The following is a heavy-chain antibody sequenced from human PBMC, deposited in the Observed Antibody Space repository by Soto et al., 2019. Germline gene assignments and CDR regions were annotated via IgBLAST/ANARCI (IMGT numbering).Heavy chain of an antibody. V-gene: IGHV1-46*01. J-gene: IGHJ3*02. CDR2: IAPTVGST. CDR3: ASEKGGFDI. Sequence: ASVKVSCKASRYIFTSHHMHWIRQAPGQGLEWMGFIAPTVGSTTYAQKFQGRFTMTRDTPSTSVYMELSSLVSEDTAMYYCASEKGGFDIWGQGTVVTVSS. CDR1: RYIFTSHH. D-gene: IGHD2-15*01.